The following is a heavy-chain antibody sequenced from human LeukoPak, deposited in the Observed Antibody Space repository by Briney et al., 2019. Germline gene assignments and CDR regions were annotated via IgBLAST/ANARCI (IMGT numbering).Heavy chain of an antibody. D-gene: IGHD3-22*01. CDR3: AKDAHSIYYYDSSVYYSFDS. CDR2: ISGSGTNT. Sequence: QPGGSLRLSFSASGFPFRDYAMNWVRQAPGKGLEWVSVISGSGTNTSYADSVKGRFTISRDNSRNTLFLQMNDLRGEDTALYYCAKDAHSIYYYDSSVYYSFDSWGQGTQVTVSS. CDR1: GFPFRDYA. V-gene: IGHV3-23*01. J-gene: IGHJ4*02.